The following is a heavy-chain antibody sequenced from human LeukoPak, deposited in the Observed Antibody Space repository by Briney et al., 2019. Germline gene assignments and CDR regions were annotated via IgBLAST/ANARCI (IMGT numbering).Heavy chain of an antibody. CDR2: ISAYNGNK. V-gene: IGHV1-18*01. CDR1: GYTFTSYG. CDR3: ARDGGYCSGGSCYRGIAFDI. Sequence: AAVKVSCKASGYTFTSYGISWVRQAPGQGLEWMGLISAYNGNKNYAQKLHGRVTMTTDTSTSTAYMELRSLRSDDTAVYYCARDGGYCSGGSCYRGIAFDIWGQGTMVTVSS. D-gene: IGHD2-15*01. J-gene: IGHJ3*02.